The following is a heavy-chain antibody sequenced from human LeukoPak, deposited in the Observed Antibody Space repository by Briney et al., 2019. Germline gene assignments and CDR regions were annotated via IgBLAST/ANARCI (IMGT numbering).Heavy chain of an antibody. D-gene: IGHD2-15*01. CDR2: INPNSGGT. CDR3: ARSDVVVVTATTHFDY. J-gene: IGHJ4*02. Sequence: GASVKVSCKASGYTFTAYYIHWVRQAPGQGLEWMGWINPNSGGTNYAQNFQGRVTMTSDTSTYTTHMEPSRLRSDDTAVYYCARSDVVVVTATTHFDYWGQGTLVTVSS. V-gene: IGHV1-2*02. CDR1: GYTFTAYY.